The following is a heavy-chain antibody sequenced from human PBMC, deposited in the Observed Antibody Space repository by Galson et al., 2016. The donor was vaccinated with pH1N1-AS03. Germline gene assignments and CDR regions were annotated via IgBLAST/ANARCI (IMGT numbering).Heavy chain of an antibody. Sequence: SYGMHWVRQAPGKGLEWLAVISYDGSYQYYADSVKGRFTISRDISKNTLYLQMKSLRAEDTAIYYCAKDLNTYYYDSSGYFDYWGQGTLVTVSS. J-gene: IGHJ4*02. V-gene: IGHV3-30*18. CDR1: SYG. CDR3: AKDLNTYYYDSSGYFDY. CDR2: ISYDGSYQ. D-gene: IGHD3-22*01.